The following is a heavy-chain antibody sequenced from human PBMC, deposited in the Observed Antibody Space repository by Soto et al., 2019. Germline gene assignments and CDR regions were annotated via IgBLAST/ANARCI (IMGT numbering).Heavy chain of an antibody. V-gene: IGHV3-11*01. Sequence: GGSLRLSCAASGFTFSDYYMTWIRQAPGKGLEWISYISGTGGAMYYSDSVRGRFTISRDNAKDSLYLQMNSLRADDTAVYYCARAGDSYCTRTRCYKNWFDPWCPGTLVTLST. CDR1: GFTFSDYY. D-gene: IGHD2-2*01. CDR2: ISGTGGAM. CDR3: ARAGDSYCTRTRCYKNWFDP. J-gene: IGHJ5*02.